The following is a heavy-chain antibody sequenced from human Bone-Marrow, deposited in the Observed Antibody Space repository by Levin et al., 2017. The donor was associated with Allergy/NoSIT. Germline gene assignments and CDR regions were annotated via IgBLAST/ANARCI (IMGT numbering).Heavy chain of an antibody. CDR2: IYYPGNT. V-gene: IGHV4-31*02. D-gene: IGHD3-10*01. J-gene: IGHJ4*02. CDR3: ARESVYYGSGSWIDC. CDR1: GESVSSSGFY. Sequence: SQTLSLTCTVSGESVSSSGFYWTWLRQYPGKGLEWIGHIYYPGNTSYNPSLKSRVSISEDRSKNQFSLKLDSVTAADTAVYYCARESVYYGSGSWIDCWGQGTLVTVSS.